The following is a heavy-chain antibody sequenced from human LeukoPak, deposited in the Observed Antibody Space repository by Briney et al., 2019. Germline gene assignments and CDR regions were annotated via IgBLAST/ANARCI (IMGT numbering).Heavy chain of an antibody. V-gene: IGHV3-21*01. J-gene: IGHJ4*02. CDR2: ISSSSSYI. D-gene: IGHD6-13*01. Sequence: PGGSLRLSCAASGFTFSSYSMNWVRQAPGKGLEGGSSISSSSSYIYYADSVKGRFTISRDGAKNSLYLQMSSLREEDTAVYYCARSFLSIAAAATDYWGQGTLVTVSS. CDR1: GFTFSSYS. CDR3: ARSFLSIAAAATDY.